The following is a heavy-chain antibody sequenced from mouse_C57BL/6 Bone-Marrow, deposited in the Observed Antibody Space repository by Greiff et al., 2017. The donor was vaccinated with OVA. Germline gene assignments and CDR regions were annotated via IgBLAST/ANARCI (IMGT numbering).Heavy chain of an antibody. D-gene: IGHD2-12*01. CDR1: GFSLTSYG. J-gene: IGHJ4*01. CDR3: ARHPVYDGGAYYAMDY. V-gene: IGHV2-6-1*01. Sequence: VQLQQSGPGLVAPSQSLSITCTVSGFSLTSYGVHWVRQPPGKGLEWLVVIWSDGSTTYNSALKSRLSISKDNSKSQVFLKMNSLQTDDTAMYYCARHPVYDGGAYYAMDYWGQGTSVTVSS. CDR2: IWSDGST.